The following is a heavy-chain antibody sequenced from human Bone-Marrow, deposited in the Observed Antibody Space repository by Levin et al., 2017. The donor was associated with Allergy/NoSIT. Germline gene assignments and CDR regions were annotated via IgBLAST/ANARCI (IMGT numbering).Heavy chain of an antibody. Sequence: KSGESLKISCKTSGYSFSGFSIGWVRQKPGKGLEWMGNIFPSDSDTYYSPSFQGQVTISADTSIRTASLQWNSLRASDTAIYYWVTSVRDDGNVMLFDVWGQGTLVTVSS. CDR3: VTSVRDDGNVMLFDV. J-gene: IGHJ4*02. D-gene: IGHD4-11*01. V-gene: IGHV5-51*01. CDR1: GYSFSGFS. CDR2: IFPSDSDT.